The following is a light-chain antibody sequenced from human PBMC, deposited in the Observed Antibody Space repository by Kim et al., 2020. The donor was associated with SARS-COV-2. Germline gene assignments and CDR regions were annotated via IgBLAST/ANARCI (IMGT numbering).Light chain of an antibody. CDR2: GAS. Sequence: SPGERATLSCRASQSVSSSYLAWYQQKHGQAPRLVIYGASSRATGIPDRFSGNGSGTDFTLTISRLEPEDFAVYYCQQYGSSPRTFGQGTKVDIK. CDR3: QQYGSSPRT. V-gene: IGKV3-20*01. J-gene: IGKJ1*01. CDR1: QSVSSSY.